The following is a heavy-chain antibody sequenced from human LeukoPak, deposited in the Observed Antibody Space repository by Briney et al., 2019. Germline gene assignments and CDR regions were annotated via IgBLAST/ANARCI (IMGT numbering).Heavy chain of an antibody. CDR1: GYSVSSGYY. V-gene: IGHV4-38-2*02. D-gene: IGHD3-10*01. J-gene: IGHJ4*02. Sequence: SETLSPTCTVSGYSVSSGYYWGWIRPPPGKGLEWIGSIYHSGTTYYNPSLKSRVTISVRTSRNQFFLKLSSVTAADTAVYYCSRSGPYYYGLGSAMYSFDYWGQGTLVTVSS. CDR3: SRSGPYYYGLGSAMYSFDY. CDR2: IYHSGTT.